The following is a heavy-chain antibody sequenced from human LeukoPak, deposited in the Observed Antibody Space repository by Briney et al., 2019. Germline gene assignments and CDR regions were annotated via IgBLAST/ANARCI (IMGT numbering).Heavy chain of an antibody. CDR2: ISGSGADT. Sequence: GGSLRLSCATSGFTFNDYAMNWVRQAPGKGLEWVAGISGSGADTYYADSVKGRFTISRDNSKNTLYLQTDILRVEDTAVYYCAKDVDYDYVWGSYRYAGYFDYWGQGTLVTVSS. V-gene: IGHV3-23*01. J-gene: IGHJ4*02. CDR1: GFTFNDYA. D-gene: IGHD3-16*02. CDR3: AKDVDYDYVWGSYRYAGYFDY.